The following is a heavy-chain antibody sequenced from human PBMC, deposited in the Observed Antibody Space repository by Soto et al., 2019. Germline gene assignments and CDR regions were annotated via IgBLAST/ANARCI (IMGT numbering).Heavy chain of an antibody. CDR1: GGTFSSYA. J-gene: IGHJ6*02. D-gene: IGHD3-10*01. Sequence: QVQLVQSGAEVKKPGSSVKVSCKASGGTFSSYAISWVRQAPGQGLEWMGGIIPIFGTANYAQKFQGRVTITADESTSTAYMELSSLRSEDTAVYYCARALPYHYGSGDTGYYYGMDVWGQGTTVTVSS. V-gene: IGHV1-69*01. CDR3: ARALPYHYGSGDTGYYYGMDV. CDR2: IIPIFGTA.